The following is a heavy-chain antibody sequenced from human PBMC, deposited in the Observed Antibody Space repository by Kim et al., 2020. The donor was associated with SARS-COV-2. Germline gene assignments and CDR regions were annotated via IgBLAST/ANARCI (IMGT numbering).Heavy chain of an antibody. CDR3: ARGLGDTIFYYYYGLDV. D-gene: IGHD3-3*01. CDR1: GGSISSGGYY. V-gene: IGHV4-31*03. J-gene: IGHJ6*04. Sequence: SETLSLTCTVSGGSISSGGYYWSWIRQHPGKGLEWIGYIYYSGSTYYNPSLKSRVTISVDTSKNQFSLKLSSVTAADTAVYYCARGLGDTIFYYYYGLDVWGEGTTVTVSS. CDR2: IYYSGST.